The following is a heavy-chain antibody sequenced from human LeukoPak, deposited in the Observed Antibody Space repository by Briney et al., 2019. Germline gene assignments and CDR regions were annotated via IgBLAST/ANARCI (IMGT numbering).Heavy chain of an antibody. CDR3: ARDRRYYYDSSTSPMAFGDAFDI. J-gene: IGHJ3*02. V-gene: IGHV1-69*13. D-gene: IGHD3-22*01. Sequence: GASVKVSCKASGYTFTSYGISWVRQAPGQGLEWMGGIIPIFGTANYAQKFQGRVTITADESTSTAYMELSSLRSEDTAVYYCARDRRYYYDSSTSPMAFGDAFDIWGQGTMVTVSS. CDR2: IIPIFGTA. CDR1: GYTFTSYG.